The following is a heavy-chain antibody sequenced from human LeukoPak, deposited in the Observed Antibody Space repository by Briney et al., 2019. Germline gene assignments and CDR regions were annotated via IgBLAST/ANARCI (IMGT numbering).Heavy chain of an antibody. CDR2: INHSGST. Sequence: SETQSLTCNVSSGSLRENYWSWIRQSPGKGLEWIAEINHSGSTNYNPSLKSRVTISADTSKNQFSLRLSSVTAADTAVYYCARLQFLSGGYYAFDSWGQGSQVSVSS. CDR1: SGSLRENY. J-gene: IGHJ4*02. CDR3: ARLQFLSGGYYAFDS. V-gene: IGHV4-34*01. D-gene: IGHD3-3*01.